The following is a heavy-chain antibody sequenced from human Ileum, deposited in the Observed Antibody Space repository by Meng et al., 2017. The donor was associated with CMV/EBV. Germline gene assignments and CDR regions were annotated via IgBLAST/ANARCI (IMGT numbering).Heavy chain of an antibody. D-gene: IGHD3-10*01. V-gene: IGHV3-74*01. Sequence: AASGFPFRSYWMHGVRQAPGKGLVWVGRVTPDGSGTTSADSVKGRFTISRDNAKNTLYLQVNSLRDEDTAVYYCAKVGPGTSIASLDSWGQGTLVTVSS. CDR3: AKVGPGTSIASLDS. CDR2: VTPDGSGT. CDR1: GFPFRSYW. J-gene: IGHJ4*02.